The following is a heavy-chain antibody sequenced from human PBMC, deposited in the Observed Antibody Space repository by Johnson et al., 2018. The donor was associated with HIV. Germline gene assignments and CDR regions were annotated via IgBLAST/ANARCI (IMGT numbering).Heavy chain of an antibody. CDR3: ARDRRYYDSSGYYHDAFDI. CDR2: IYSGGRT. CDR1: GFTVKSNY. V-gene: IGHV3-66*01. D-gene: IGHD3-22*01. Sequence: EVQLVDSGGGLVQPGGSLRLSCAVSGFTVKSNYINWVRQAPGKGLECVSGIYSGGRTYYADSVKGRFTISRDNSKNTLYLQMNSLRAEDTAVYFCARDRRYYDSSGYYHDAFDIWGQGTMVTVSS. J-gene: IGHJ3*02.